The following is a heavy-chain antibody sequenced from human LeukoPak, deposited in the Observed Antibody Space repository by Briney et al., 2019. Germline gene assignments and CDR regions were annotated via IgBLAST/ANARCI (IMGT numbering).Heavy chain of an antibody. Sequence: GGSLRLSCVASGFTFSTYSMNWVRQAPGKGLEWVSYISISSSSIYYADSVRGRFTISRDNAKNSLYLQMNSLRAEVTAVYYCARDRAGYCGGDCYPIAFDYWGQGPWSPSPQ. CDR1: GFTFSTYS. D-gene: IGHD2-21*02. CDR2: ISISSSSI. V-gene: IGHV3-48*01. CDR3: ARDRAGYCGGDCYPIAFDY. J-gene: IGHJ4*02.